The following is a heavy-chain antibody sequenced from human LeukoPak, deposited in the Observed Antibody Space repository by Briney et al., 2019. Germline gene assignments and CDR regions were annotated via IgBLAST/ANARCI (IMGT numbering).Heavy chain of an antibody. V-gene: IGHV4-34*01. CDR1: GGSFSGYY. CDR3: AGSYYYGSGSYPVSYDY. Sequence: PSETLSLTCAVYGGSFSGYYWSWIRQPPGKGLEWIGEINHSGSTNYNPSLKSRVTISVDTSKNQLSLKLSSVTAADTAVYYCAGSYYYGSGSYPVSYDYWGQGTLVTVSS. J-gene: IGHJ4*02. CDR2: INHSGST. D-gene: IGHD3-10*01.